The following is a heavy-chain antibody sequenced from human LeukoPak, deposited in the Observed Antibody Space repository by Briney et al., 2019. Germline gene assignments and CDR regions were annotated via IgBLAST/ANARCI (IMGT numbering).Heavy chain of an antibody. Sequence: PSETLSLTCAVSGVSFNDYYGSWVRQTPGKGLEWIGEINHSGYTNDSPSLKSRVTLSIDTSRKQCSLNLRSVTVADSGIYYCARMTTGHDYWGQGTLVTVSS. D-gene: IGHD4-17*01. CDR1: GVSFNDYY. J-gene: IGHJ4*02. CDR2: INHSGYT. V-gene: IGHV4-34*01. CDR3: ARMTTGHDY.